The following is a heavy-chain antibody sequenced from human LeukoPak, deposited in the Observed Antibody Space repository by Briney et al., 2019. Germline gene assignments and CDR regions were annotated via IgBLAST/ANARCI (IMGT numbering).Heavy chain of an antibody. CDR1: GYTFINYY. V-gene: IGHV1-46*01. CDR2: INPSGGST. Sequence: ASVRVSCKASGYTFINYYMHWVRQAPGQGLEWMGIINPSGGSTSYAQKFQGRVTMTRDTSTSTVYMELSSLRSEDTAVYYCARDESTSILWWWGQGTLVTVSS. CDR3: ARDESTSILWW. J-gene: IGHJ1*01. D-gene: IGHD2-21*01.